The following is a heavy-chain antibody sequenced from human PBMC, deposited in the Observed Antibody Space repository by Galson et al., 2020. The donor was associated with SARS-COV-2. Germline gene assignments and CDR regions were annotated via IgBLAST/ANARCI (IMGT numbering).Heavy chain of an antibody. CDR3: GRDDGTAPYDY. Sequence: METGGFLRLSCAASGFSVSSKYMSWVRQAPGKGLEWVSVIYYTGSTNYADSVRGRFPISRDTSKNMVYLQMNSLRAEDTAVYYCGRDDGTAPYDYWGQGTLVTVSS. CDR1: GFSVSSKY. V-gene: IGHV3-53*05. J-gene: IGHJ4*02. D-gene: IGHD5-18*01. CDR2: IYYTGST.